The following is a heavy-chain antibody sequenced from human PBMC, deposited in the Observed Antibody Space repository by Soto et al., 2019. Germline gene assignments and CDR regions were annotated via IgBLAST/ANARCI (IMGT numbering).Heavy chain of an antibody. CDR1: GFTFSSYG. D-gene: IGHD5-18*01. J-gene: IGHJ4*02. CDR3: AKDRSYGRVRYFDY. CDR2: ISYDGSNK. Sequence: QVQLVESGGGVVQLGRSLRLSCAASGFTFSSYGMHWVRQAPGKGLEWVAVISYDGSNKYYADSVKGRFTISRDNSKNTLYLQMNSLRAEDTAVYYCAKDRSYGRVRYFDYWGQGTLVTVSS. V-gene: IGHV3-30*18.